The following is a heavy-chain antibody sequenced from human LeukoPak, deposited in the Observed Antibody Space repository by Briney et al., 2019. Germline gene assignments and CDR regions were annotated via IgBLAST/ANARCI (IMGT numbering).Heavy chain of an antibody. CDR1: GGTFSSYA. V-gene: IGHV1-69*04. Sequence: SVKVSCKASGGTFSSYAISWVRQAPGRGLEWMGRIIPIFGIANYAQKFQGRVTITADKSTSTAYMELSSLRSEDTAVYYCASSRDVLTGVFDYWGQGTLVTVSS. D-gene: IGHD2-21*02. CDR3: ASSRDVLTGVFDY. J-gene: IGHJ4*02. CDR2: IIPIFGIA.